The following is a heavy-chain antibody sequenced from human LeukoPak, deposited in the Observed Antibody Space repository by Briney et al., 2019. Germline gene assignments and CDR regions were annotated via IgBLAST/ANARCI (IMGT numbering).Heavy chain of an antibody. V-gene: IGHV4-4*07. CDR1: GGSFSGYY. J-gene: IGHJ4*02. CDR3: ARDPGDGFDY. Sequence: SETLSLTCAVYGGSFSGYYWSWIRQPAGKGLEWIGRIYTSGSTNYNPSLKSRVTMSVDTSKNQFSLKLSSVTAADTAVYYCARDPGDGFDYWGQGTLVTVSS. D-gene: IGHD7-27*01. CDR2: IYTSGST.